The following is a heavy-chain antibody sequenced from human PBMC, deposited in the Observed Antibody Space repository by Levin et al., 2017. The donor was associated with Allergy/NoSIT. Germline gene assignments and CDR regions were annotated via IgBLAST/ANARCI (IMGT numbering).Heavy chain of an antibody. CDR2: IYYSGST. CDR1: GGSVSSGSYY. D-gene: IGHD1/OR15-1a*01. Sequence: SETLSLTCTVSGGSVSSGSYYWSWIRQPPGKGLEWIGYIYYSGSTNYSPSLKSRVTISVDTSKNQFSLKLSSVTAADTAVYYCVKTGTPYNWFDPWGQGTLVTVSS. CDR3: VKTGTPYNWFDP. V-gene: IGHV4-61*01. J-gene: IGHJ5*02.